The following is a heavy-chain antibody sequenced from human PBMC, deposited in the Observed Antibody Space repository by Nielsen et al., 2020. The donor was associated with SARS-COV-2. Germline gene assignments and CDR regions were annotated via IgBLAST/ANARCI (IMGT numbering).Heavy chain of an antibody. V-gene: IGHV3-49*03. J-gene: IGHJ6*02. D-gene: IGHD6-13*01. CDR1: GFTFGDYA. CDR2: IRSKAYGGTT. Sequence: GGSLRLSCTASGFTFGDYARSWFRQAPGKGLEWVGFIRSKAYGGTTEYAASVKGRFTISRDDSKSIAYLQMNSLKTEDTAVYYCTRDDPYSSSWSNFYYYYYGMDVWGQGTTVTVSS. CDR3: TRDDPYSSSWSNFYYYYYGMDV.